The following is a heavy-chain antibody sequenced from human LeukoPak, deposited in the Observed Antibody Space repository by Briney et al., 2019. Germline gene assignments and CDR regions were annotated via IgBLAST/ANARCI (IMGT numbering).Heavy chain of an antibody. J-gene: IGHJ4*02. CDR2: ISGSGGST. V-gene: IGHV3-23*01. CDR1: GFTFSSYA. D-gene: IGHD6-13*01. Sequence: PGGSLRLSCAASGFTFSSYAMSWVRQAPGKGLEWVSAISGSGGSTYYADSVKGRFTISRDNSKNTLYLQMNSLRAEDTAVYYCARRGDSSSWYGGLSFDYWGQGTLVTVSS. CDR3: ARRGDSSSWYGGLSFDY.